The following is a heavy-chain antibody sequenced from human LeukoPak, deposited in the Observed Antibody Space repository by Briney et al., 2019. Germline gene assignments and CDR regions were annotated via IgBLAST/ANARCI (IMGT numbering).Heavy chain of an antibody. Sequence: GGSLRLSCAASRFTFSWHSMNWVRQTPGKGLEWVSYISSSSSTIYYADSVKGRFTISRDNAKNSLSLQMNSLRAEDTAVYYCARHHNAVFDYWGQGTLVTVSS. V-gene: IGHV3-48*04. J-gene: IGHJ4*02. CDR3: ARHHNAVFDY. CDR1: RFTFSWHS. CDR2: ISSSSSTI. D-gene: IGHD2-8*01.